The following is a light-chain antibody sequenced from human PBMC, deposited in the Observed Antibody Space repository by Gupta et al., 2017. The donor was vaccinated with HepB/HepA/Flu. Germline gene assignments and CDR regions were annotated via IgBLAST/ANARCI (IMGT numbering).Light chain of an antibody. J-gene: IGKJ3*01. CDR3: QQCYTAPRVT. V-gene: IGKV1-39*01. Sequence: DIQMTQSPSSLSASVGDRVTITCRASQSISTYLNWYQQKPGKAPKLLIYAISNWQSGVPSRFSGGGSGTDXTLTISXLQPEDFATYFCQQCYTAPRVTFGXGTKVDIK. CDR1: QSISTY. CDR2: AIS.